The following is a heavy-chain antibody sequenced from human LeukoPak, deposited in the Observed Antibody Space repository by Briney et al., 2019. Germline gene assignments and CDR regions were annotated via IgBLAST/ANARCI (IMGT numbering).Heavy chain of an antibody. V-gene: IGHV4-59*01. Sequence: SETLSLTCSVSGDSISSSDWSWIRQPPGKGLEWIGYIYHHGKSGYNPSLQRRVTISLDTSKNQFSLTLSFVTAADTAMYYCARIRGLGDVSPYSDFWGQGTLVTVSS. CDR3: ARIRGLGDVSPYSDF. D-gene: IGHD4-17*01. CDR1: GDSISSSD. J-gene: IGHJ4*02. CDR2: IYHHGKS.